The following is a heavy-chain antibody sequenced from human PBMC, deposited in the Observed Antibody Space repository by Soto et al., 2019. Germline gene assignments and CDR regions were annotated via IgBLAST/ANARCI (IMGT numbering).Heavy chain of an antibody. CDR2: ISAHNGNT. V-gene: IGHV1-18*01. J-gene: IGHJ4*02. D-gene: IGHD3-10*01. Sequence: QAHLVQSGPEVKKPGASVKVSCKGSGYIFTSYGIAWVRQAPGQGLEWMGWISAHNGNTEYAQKFQGRVTVTRDTSTSTAYLELRSLRSDDPALYYCARGRYGEYWGQGALVTVSS. CDR3: ARGRYGEY. CDR1: GYIFTSYG.